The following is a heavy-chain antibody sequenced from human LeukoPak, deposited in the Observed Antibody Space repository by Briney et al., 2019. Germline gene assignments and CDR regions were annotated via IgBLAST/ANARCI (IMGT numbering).Heavy chain of an antibody. D-gene: IGHD6-13*01. CDR2: ISSSGSTI. V-gene: IGHV3-48*03. CDR1: GFTFSSYE. Sequence: PGGSLRLSCAASGFTFSSYEMNWVRQAPGKGLEWVSYISSSGSTIYYADSVKGRFTISRDNAKNSLYLQMNSLRAEDTAVYYCASLSSWYSGWFDPWGQGTLVTVSS. CDR3: ASLSSWYSGWFDP. J-gene: IGHJ5*02.